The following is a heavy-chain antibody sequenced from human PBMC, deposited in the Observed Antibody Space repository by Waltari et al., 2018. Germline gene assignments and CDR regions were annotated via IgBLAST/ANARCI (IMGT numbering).Heavy chain of an antibody. V-gene: IGHV3-23*04. D-gene: IGHD3-10*01. J-gene: IGHJ6*03. CDR3: AKYRNYGSGPGYYYYYMDV. CDR1: GFTFSSYA. Sequence: EVQLVESGGGLVQPGGSLRLSCAASGFTFSSYAMSWVRQAPGKGLEWVSAISGSGGSTYYADSVKGRFTISRDNSKNTLYLQMNSLRAEDTAVYYCAKYRNYGSGPGYYYYYMDVWGKGTTVTVSS. CDR2: ISGSGGST.